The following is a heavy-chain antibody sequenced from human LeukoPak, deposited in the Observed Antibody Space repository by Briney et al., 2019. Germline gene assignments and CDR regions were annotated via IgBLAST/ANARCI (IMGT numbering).Heavy chain of an antibody. CDR2: FDPEDGET. CDR1: GYTLTELS. J-gene: IGHJ5*02. D-gene: IGHD3-10*01. V-gene: IGHV1-24*01. Sequence: ASVKVSCKVSGYTLTELSTHWVRQAPGKGLEWMGGFDPEDGETIYAQKFQGRVTMTEDTSTDTAYMELSSLRSEDTAVYYCATASITMVRGVARRNWFDPWGQGTLVTVSS. CDR3: ATASITMVRGVARRNWFDP.